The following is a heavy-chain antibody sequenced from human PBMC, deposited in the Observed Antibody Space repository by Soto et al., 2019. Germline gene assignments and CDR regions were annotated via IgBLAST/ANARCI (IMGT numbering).Heavy chain of an antibody. CDR3: ARDVKLGYREGFDY. D-gene: IGHD7-27*01. Sequence: QVQLVESGGGVVQPGRSLRLSCAASGFTFSSYGMHWVRQAPGKGLEWVAVRWYDGSNKYYADSVKGRFTISRDNSKNTLYLQMNSLRAEDTAVYYCARDVKLGYREGFDYWGQGTLVTVSS. J-gene: IGHJ4*02. V-gene: IGHV3-33*01. CDR1: GFTFSSYG. CDR2: RWYDGSNK.